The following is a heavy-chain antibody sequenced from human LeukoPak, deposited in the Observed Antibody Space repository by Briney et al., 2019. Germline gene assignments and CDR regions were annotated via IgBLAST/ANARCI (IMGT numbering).Heavy chain of an antibody. J-gene: IGHJ5*02. Sequence: PGESLRLSCPASGFTFCGYWMSWDRHPPGKGLELVANISQDGSEKYYVESVTGRFTISRENAKNSLYLQVNSLRAEDTAVYYCARETYRIFDPWGQGTLVTVSS. CDR2: ISQDGSEK. CDR1: GFTFCGYW. D-gene: IGHD3-16*02. CDR3: ARETYRIFDP. V-gene: IGHV3-7*04.